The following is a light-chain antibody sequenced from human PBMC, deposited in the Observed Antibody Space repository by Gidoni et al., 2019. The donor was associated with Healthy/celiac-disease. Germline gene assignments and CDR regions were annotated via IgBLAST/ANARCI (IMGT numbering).Light chain of an antibody. Sequence: DIQLTQSPSFLSASVGDRVTITCRASQGISSYLAWYQQKPGKAPKLLIYAASTLQSGVPSRFSGSGSGTEFILTISSLQPEDFATYYCQQLNSYLFTFGPGPKWISN. V-gene: IGKV1-9*01. J-gene: IGKJ3*01. CDR3: QQLNSYLFT. CDR1: QGISSY. CDR2: AAS.